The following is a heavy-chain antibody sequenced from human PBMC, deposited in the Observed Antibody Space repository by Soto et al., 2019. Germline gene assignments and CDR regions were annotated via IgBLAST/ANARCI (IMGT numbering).Heavy chain of an antibody. Sequence: QVQLVQSGAEVRQPASSVKVSCKTSGATFSSYAITWVRQAPGQGLEWMGGIVPTVDTSTYAQKFQGRVTITAYKFTNTVYMELSRLRSDDTAVRYYVRVVAIPGYPDNWGQGALVTVS. V-gene: IGHV1-69*14. J-gene: IGHJ4*03. CDR3: VRVVAIPGYPDN. CDR1: GATFSSYA. CDR2: IVPTVDTS. D-gene: IGHD2-15*01.